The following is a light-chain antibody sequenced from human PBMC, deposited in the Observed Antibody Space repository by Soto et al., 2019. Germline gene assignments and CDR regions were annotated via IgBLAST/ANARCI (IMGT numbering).Light chain of an antibody. CDR3: QHHCFSPRT. Sequence: EIVLTQSPDTLSLSPGERATLSCRASQSVTSSYLAWYQHKPGQAPRLLIYGASLRATGIPDRFSGSASGTDFSLTISRLEPEDFAVYYCQHHCFSPRTFGPGTRVEIK. J-gene: IGKJ1*01. V-gene: IGKV3-20*01. CDR1: QSVTSSY. CDR2: GAS.